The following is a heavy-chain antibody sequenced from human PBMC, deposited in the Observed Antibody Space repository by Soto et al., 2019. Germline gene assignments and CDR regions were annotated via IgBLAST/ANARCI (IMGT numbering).Heavy chain of an antibody. CDR1: GGTFNTLT. D-gene: IGHD3-3*01. CDR3: VRWRGSVTTAGFMSPLDY. Sequence: QGQLVQSGAEVKKPGSSVTVSCKASGGTFNTLTLSWVRQAPGQGPEWMGGITPGVATTSYAQRFQCGVTIIADASTDAVYMGLNSLRSEDSALYYCVRWRGSVTTAGFMSPLDYWGQGALVTVSS. V-gene: IGHV1-69*01. J-gene: IGHJ4*02. CDR2: ITPGVATT.